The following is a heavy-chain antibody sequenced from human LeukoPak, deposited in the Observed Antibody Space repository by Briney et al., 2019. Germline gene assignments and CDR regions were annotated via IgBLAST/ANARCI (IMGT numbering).Heavy chain of an antibody. V-gene: IGHV4-59*01. D-gene: IGHD5-12*01. J-gene: IGHJ5*02. CDR1: GGSISSYY. CDR3: ARAGGYPLNWFDP. CDR2: IYYSGST. Sequence: KPSETLSLTCTVSGGSISSYYWSWIRQPPGKGLEWIGYIYYSGSTNYNPSLKSRVTISVDTSKNQFSLKLSSVTAADTAVYYCARAGGYPLNWFDPWGQGTLVTVSS.